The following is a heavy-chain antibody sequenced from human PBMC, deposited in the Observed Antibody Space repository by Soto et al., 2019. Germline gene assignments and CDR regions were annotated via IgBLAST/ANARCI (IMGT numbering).Heavy chain of an antibody. D-gene: IGHD6-19*01. Sequence: TGGSLRLSCAASGFTFSSYAMHWVRQAPGKGLEWVAVISYDGSNKYYADSVKGRFTISRDNSKNTLYLQMNSLRAEDTAVYYCARAVSSGLSRVFDYWGQGTLVTVPS. CDR2: ISYDGSNK. V-gene: IGHV3-30-3*01. CDR1: GFTFSSYA. CDR3: ARAVSSGLSRVFDY. J-gene: IGHJ4*02.